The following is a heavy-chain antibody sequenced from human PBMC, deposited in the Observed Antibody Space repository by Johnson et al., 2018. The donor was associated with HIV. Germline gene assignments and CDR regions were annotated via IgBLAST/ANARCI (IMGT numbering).Heavy chain of an antibody. Sequence: QVQLVESGGGVVQPGRSLRLSCAASGFTFSSYAIHWVRQAPGKGLEWVAVISYDGSNKYYADSVKGRFTISRDNSKNPLYLQMNSLRAEDTAVYYCARRGRRADDAFEIWGQGTMVTVSS. CDR2: ISYDGSNK. D-gene: IGHD3-16*01. CDR1: GFTFSSYA. J-gene: IGHJ3*02. V-gene: IGHV3-30*04. CDR3: ARRGRRADDAFEI.